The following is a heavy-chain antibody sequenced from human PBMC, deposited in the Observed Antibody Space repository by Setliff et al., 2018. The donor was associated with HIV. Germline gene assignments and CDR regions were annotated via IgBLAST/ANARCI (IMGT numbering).Heavy chain of an antibody. CDR1: GFTFSAYT. CDR2: ISTSSSYI. V-gene: IGHV3-21*01. D-gene: IGHD3-10*01. J-gene: IGHJ1*01. Sequence: PGGSLRLSCAASGFTFSAYTMNWVRQAPGKGLEWVSSISTSSSYIYYADPVKGRFTISRDNAKNSLYLQMNSLRAEDTAVYYCARGPPGEPRLFQHWGQGTLVTVSS. CDR3: ARGPPGEPRLFQH.